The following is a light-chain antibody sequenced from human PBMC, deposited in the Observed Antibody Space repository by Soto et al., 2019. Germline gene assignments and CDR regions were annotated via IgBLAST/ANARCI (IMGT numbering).Light chain of an antibody. J-gene: IGKJ4*01. CDR1: QSVSSSF. CDR3: QPYNNWPLT. V-gene: IGKV3D-20*02. Sequence: EIVMTQSPPTLSVSPGERATLSCRASQSVSSSFLAWYQQKPGQAPRLLIYAASSRATGIPDRFSGSGSGTDFTLTISSLEPEDFAVDYCQPYNNWPLTVGGGTK. CDR2: AAS.